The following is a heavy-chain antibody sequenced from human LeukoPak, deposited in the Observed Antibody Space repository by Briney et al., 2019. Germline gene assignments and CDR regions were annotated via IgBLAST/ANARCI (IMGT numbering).Heavy chain of an antibody. V-gene: IGHV4-59*01. CDR3: ARSINWYSYFDY. Sequence: SETLSLTCTVSGGSISSYYWSWIRQPPGKGLEWIGYIYYSGSTNYNPSLKSRVTISIDTSKNQFSLNLRSVTAADTAVYYCARSINWYSYFDYWGQGTLVTVSS. J-gene: IGHJ4*02. CDR2: IYYSGST. D-gene: IGHD6-13*01. CDR1: GGSISSYY.